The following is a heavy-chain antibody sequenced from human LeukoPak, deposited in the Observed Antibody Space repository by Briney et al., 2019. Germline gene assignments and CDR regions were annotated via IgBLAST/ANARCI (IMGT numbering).Heavy chain of an antibody. CDR2: IGGTRYST. CDR3: AKQGESKTKNFDY. CDR1: GFTFGNYA. V-gene: IGHV3-23*01. D-gene: IGHD1-7*01. J-gene: IGHJ4*02. Sequence: PGGSLRLSCAASGFTFGNYAMMWVRQAPGKGLEWVSIIGGTRYSTYYADSVRGRFTISRDNSKNTLYLQMNSLRAEDTAVYYCAKQGESKTKNFDYWGQGTLVTVSS.